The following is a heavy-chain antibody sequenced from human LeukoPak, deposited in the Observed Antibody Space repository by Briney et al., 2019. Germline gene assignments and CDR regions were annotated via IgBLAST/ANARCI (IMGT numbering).Heavy chain of an antibody. Sequence: ASVKVSCEVSGYTLTELSMHWVRQAPGKGLEWMGGFDPEDGEIIFAQKFQGRVTMTEDTSTDTAYMELSSLRSEDTAVYYCATDLGRSRFDYWGQGTLVTVSS. CDR2: FDPEDGEI. D-gene: IGHD4-17*01. CDR3: ATDLGRSRFDY. J-gene: IGHJ4*02. V-gene: IGHV1-24*01. CDR1: GYTLTELS.